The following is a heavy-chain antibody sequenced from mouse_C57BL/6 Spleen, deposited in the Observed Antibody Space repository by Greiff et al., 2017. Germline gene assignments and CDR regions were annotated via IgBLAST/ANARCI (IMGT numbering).Heavy chain of an antibody. CDR3: ARFDGYNYFDY. Sequence: EVKLQQSGPELVKPGDSVKISCKASGYSFTGYFMNWVMQSHGKSLEWIGRINPYNGDTFYNQKFKGKATLTVDKSYSTAHMELRSLTSEDSAVYYCARFDGYNYFDYWGQGTTLTVSS. J-gene: IGHJ2*01. CDR2: INPYNGDT. CDR1: GYSFTGYF. V-gene: IGHV1-20*01. D-gene: IGHD2-3*01.